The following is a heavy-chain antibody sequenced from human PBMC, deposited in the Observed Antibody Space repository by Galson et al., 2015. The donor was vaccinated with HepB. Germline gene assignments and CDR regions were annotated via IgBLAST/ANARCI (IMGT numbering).Heavy chain of an antibody. CDR1: GFTFSSYG. CDR3: ANLGRGRIDY. D-gene: IGHD2-15*01. Sequence: SLRLSCAASGFTFSSYGMHWVRQAPGKGLEWVAFIRYDGSNKHYADSVKGRFTISRDNSKNTLYLQMNSLRAEDTAVYYCANLGRGRIDYWGQGTLVTVSS. V-gene: IGHV3-30*02. CDR2: IRYDGSNK. J-gene: IGHJ4*02.